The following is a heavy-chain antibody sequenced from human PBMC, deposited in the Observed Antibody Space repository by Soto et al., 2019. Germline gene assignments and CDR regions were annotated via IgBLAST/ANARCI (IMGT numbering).Heavy chain of an antibody. D-gene: IGHD3-9*01. CDR2: IYYSGST. J-gene: IGHJ6*03. Sequence: SETLSLTCTVSGGSISSSSYYWGWISQPPGKGLEWIGSIYYSGSTYYNPSLKSRVTISVDTSKNQFSLKLSSVTAADTAVYYCARRHGQAANHYDILTGPTDVWGKGTT. V-gene: IGHV4-39*01. CDR1: GGSISSSSYY. CDR3: ARRHGQAANHYDILTGPTDV.